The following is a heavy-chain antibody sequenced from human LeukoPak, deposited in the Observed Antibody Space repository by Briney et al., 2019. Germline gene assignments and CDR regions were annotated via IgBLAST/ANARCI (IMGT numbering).Heavy chain of an antibody. CDR3: AKDQDCSITSCYVFDC. J-gene: IGHJ4*02. D-gene: IGHD2-2*01. V-gene: IGHV3-23*01. Sequence: GGSLRLSCAASGFTFRNYAMSWVRQAPEKGLEWVSAISGSGDSTYYADSVKGRFTISRDNSKNTLYLQMNSLRAEDTAVYYCAKDQDCSITSCYVFDCWGQGTLVIVSS. CDR2: ISGSGDST. CDR1: GFTFRNYA.